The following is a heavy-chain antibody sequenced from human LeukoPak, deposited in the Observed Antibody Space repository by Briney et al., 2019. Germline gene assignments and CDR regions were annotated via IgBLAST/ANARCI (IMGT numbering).Heavy chain of an antibody. D-gene: IGHD3-16*01. CDR2: IWYDGSNK. CDR1: GFTFSSYG. J-gene: IGHJ6*02. CDR3: ARVTFGYGMDV. V-gene: IGHV3-33*01. Sequence: GGSLRLSCAASGFTFSSYGMHWVRQAPGKGLEWVAVIWYDGSNKYYADSVKGRFTISRDNSKNTLYLQMNSLRAEGTAVYYCARVTFGYGMDVWGQGTTVTVSS.